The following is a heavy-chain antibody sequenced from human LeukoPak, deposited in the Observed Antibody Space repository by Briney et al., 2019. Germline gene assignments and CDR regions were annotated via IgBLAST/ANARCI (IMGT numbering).Heavy chain of an antibody. CDR2: IYTSGST. CDR3: ARGTVLRYFDWLPQGDGMDV. J-gene: IGHJ6*04. CDR1: GGSISSYY. V-gene: IGHV4-4*07. D-gene: IGHD3-9*01. Sequence: SETLSLTCTVSGGSISSYYWSWIRQPAGKGLEWIWRIYTSGSTNYNPSLKSRVTMSVDTSKNQFSLKLSSVTAADTAVYYCARGTVLRYFDWLPQGDGMDVWGKGTTVTISS.